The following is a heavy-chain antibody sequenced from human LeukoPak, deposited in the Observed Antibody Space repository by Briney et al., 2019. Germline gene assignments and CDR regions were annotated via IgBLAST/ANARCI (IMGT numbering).Heavy chain of an antibody. CDR2: IYYSGSA. V-gene: IGHV4-59*01. Sequence: SETLSLTCTVSGGSISGYYWSWIRRPPGKGLEWIEHIYYSGSADYNASLKSRATMFVDTSKNEFSLTLRSVTAADTAVYYCARVGDSSGYSVLDSWGQGTLVTVSS. J-gene: IGHJ4*02. CDR1: GGSISGYY. CDR3: ARVGDSSGYSVLDS. D-gene: IGHD3-22*01.